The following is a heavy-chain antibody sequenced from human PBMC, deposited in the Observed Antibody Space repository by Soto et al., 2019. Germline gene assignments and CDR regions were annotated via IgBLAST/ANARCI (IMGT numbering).Heavy chain of an antibody. Sequence: GGSLRLSCAASGFTFDDYAMHWVRQAPGKGLEWVSGISWNSGSIGYADSVKGRFTISRDNAKNSLYLQMNSLRAEDTALYYCAKAGYSSSWYGAYFEYWGQGTLVTVSS. CDR3: AKAGYSSSWYGAYFEY. CDR1: GFTFDDYA. J-gene: IGHJ4*02. V-gene: IGHV3-9*01. D-gene: IGHD6-13*01. CDR2: ISWNSGSI.